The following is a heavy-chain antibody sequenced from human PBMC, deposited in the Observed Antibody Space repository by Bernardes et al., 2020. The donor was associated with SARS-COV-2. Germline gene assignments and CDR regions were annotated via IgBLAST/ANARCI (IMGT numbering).Heavy chain of an antibody. J-gene: IGHJ1*01. CDR2: IYNSGRT. D-gene: IGHD2-2*01. CDR3: ARYQVVTAFDV. Sequence: SETLSLTCTASGDSINTYYWSWFRQTPRKALEWIGYIYNSGRTSYNPSFKSRVTISVDTSRNQFFLNLTSVTAADTAIYYCARYQVVTAFDVWGPGTLVTVSS. V-gene: IGHV4-59*03. CDR1: GDSINTYY.